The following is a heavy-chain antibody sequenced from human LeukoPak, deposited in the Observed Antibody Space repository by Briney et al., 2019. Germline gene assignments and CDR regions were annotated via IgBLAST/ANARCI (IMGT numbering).Heavy chain of an antibody. CDR2: IYYSGST. V-gene: IGHV4-59*01. D-gene: IGHD3-10*01. CDR1: GGSISSYY. Sequence: KPSETLSLTCTVSGGSISSYYWSWIRQPPGKGLEWIGYIYYSGSTNYNPSLKSRVTISVDTSKNQFSLKLSSVTAADTAVYYCAGGSLWFRELLPYHFDYWGQGTLVTVSS. J-gene: IGHJ4*02. CDR3: AGGSLWFRELLPYHFDY.